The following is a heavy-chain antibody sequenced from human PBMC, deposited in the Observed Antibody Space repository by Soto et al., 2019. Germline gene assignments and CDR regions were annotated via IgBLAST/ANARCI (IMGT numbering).Heavy chain of an antibody. Sequence: LRLSCAASGFTFSSYSMNWVRQAPGKGLEWVSYISSSSSTIYYADSVKGRFTISRDNAKNSLYLQMNSLRDEDTAVYYCAYQRHPSFSAAGLYFDYWGQGTLVTVSS. CDR2: ISSSSSTI. CDR3: AYQRHPSFSAAGLYFDY. J-gene: IGHJ4*02. V-gene: IGHV3-48*02. CDR1: GFTFSSYS. D-gene: IGHD6-13*01.